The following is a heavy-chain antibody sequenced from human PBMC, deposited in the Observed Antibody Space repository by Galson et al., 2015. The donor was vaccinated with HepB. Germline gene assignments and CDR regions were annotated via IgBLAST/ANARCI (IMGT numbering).Heavy chain of an antibody. CDR2: TYYRSEWYN. D-gene: IGHD3-10*01. J-gene: IGHJ5*02. CDR1: GDSVSSNSAA. Sequence: CAISGDSVSSNSAAWNWIRQSPSRGLEWLGRTYYRSEWYNDYAVSVKSRITINPDTSKNQFSLQLNSVTPEDTAVYYCARDLGPTLVRGVIMYNWFDPWGQGTLVTVSS. CDR3: ARDLGPTLVRGVIMYNWFDP. V-gene: IGHV6-1*01.